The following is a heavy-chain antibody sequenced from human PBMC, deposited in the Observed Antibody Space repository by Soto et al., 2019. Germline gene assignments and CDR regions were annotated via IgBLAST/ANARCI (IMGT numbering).Heavy chain of an antibody. CDR2: VYYSGST. Sequence: PSETLSLTCDVSGDSITSGYYWSWIRQPPGKGLEWIGYVYYSGSTLYNPSLESRVTLSIDMSKKQVSLKLNSVIAADTAVYYCARTRMIESWIDYWGHGTLVTVSS. CDR1: GDSITSGYY. CDR3: ARTRMIESWIDY. V-gene: IGHV4-59*01. J-gene: IGHJ4*01. D-gene: IGHD2-21*01.